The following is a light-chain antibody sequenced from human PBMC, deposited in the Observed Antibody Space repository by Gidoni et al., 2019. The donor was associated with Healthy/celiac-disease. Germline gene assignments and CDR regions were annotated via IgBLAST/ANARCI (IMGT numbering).Light chain of an antibody. CDR1: NIGSKS. V-gene: IGLV3-21*02. CDR2: DDS. J-gene: IGLJ2*01. Sequence: SYVLTQTPSVSVAPGQTARITCGGNNIGSKSVHWYQQKPGQAPVLVVYDDSDRPSGIPARFSGSNSGNTATLTISRVEAGDEADYYCQVWDSSSDHPVVFGGGTKLTVL. CDR3: QVWDSSSDHPVV.